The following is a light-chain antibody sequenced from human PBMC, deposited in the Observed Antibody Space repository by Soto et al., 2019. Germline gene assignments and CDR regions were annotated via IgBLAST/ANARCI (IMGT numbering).Light chain of an antibody. J-gene: IGLJ3*02. V-gene: IGLV2-23*02. CDR1: SSDVGSYNL. Sequence: QSALTQPASVSGSPGQSITISCTGTSSDVGSYNLVSLYQHHPGKSPKLMIYEVSTRPSGVSNRFSGSKSGNTASLTISVLQAEDEADYYCCAYAGSSTWVFGGGTKLTVL. CDR3: CAYAGSSTWV. CDR2: EVS.